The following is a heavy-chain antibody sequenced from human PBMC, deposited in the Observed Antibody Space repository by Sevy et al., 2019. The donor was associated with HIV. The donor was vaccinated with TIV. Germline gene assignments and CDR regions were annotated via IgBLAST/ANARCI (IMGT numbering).Heavy chain of an antibody. CDR3: AKDLGYSGSYRCDY. CDR1: GFTFSSYA. Sequence: GWSLRLSCAASGFTFSSYAMSWVRQAPGKGLEWVSAISGSGGSTYYADSVKGRFTISRDNSKNTLYLQMNSLRAEDTAVYYCAKDLGYSGSYRCDYWGQGTLVTVSS. D-gene: IGHD1-26*01. J-gene: IGHJ4*02. V-gene: IGHV3-23*01. CDR2: ISGSGGST.